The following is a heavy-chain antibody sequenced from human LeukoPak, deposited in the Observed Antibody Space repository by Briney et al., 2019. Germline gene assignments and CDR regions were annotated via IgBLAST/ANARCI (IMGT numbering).Heavy chain of an antibody. J-gene: IGHJ6*02. CDR1: RYTSTIYG. D-gene: IGHD6-19*01. V-gene: IGHV1-18*01. CDR2: ITAYNGKT. CDR3: SRDLYSSGWYYYYYGMDV. Sequence: SVPVSSTTSRYTSTIYGISLYRQPPGQGLTWMAWITAYNGKTNYAQKLQAQFNMTTDTSTSTAYMELRSLRSDDTAVYYCSRDLYSSGWYYYYYGMDVWGQGTTVTVSS.